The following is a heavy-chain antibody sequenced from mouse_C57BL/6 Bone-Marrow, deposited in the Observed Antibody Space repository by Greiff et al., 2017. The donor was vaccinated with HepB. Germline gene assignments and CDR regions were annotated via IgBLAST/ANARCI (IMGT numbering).Heavy chain of an antibody. CDR1: GFSFTSYG. V-gene: IGHV2-2*01. CDR2: IWSGGST. J-gene: IGHJ1*03. CDR3: AGGHWYFDV. Sequence: VKLVESGPGLVQPSQSLSITCTVSGFSFTSYGVHWVRQSPGKGLEWLGVIWSGGSTDYNAAFISRLSISKDNSKSQVFFKMNSLQADDTAIYYCAGGHWYFDVWGTGTTVTVSS.